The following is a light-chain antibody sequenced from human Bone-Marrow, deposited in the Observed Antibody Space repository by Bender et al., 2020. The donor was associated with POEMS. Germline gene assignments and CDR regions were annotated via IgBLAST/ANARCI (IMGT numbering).Light chain of an antibody. CDR2: EVN. CDR3: TSYGGSNNLV. CDR1: SSDIGAYNS. Sequence: QSALTQPPSASGSPGQSVTISCTGTSSDIGAYNSVSWYQQHPGKAPKLIIFEVNKRPSGVPDRFSGSKSGNTASLTVSGLQAEDEADYYCTSYGGSNNLVFGGGTKLTVL. J-gene: IGLJ3*02. V-gene: IGLV2-8*01.